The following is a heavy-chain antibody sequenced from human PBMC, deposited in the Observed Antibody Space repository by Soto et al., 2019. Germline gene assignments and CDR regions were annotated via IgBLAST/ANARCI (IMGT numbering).Heavy chain of an antibody. J-gene: IGHJ4*02. D-gene: IGHD3-22*01. CDR1: GFSLDTSGVG. CDR2: IYWDDDK. V-gene: IGHV2-5*02. CDR3: AHNRYYYDSSGYYYVPYFDY. Sequence: QITLKESGPTLVKPTQTLTLTCTFSGFSLDTSGVGVGWIRQPPGKALQWLALIYWDDDKRYSPSLKSRLTIPKDTSKNQVVLTMTNMDPVDTATYYCAHNRYYYDSSGYYYVPYFDYCGQGTLVTVSS.